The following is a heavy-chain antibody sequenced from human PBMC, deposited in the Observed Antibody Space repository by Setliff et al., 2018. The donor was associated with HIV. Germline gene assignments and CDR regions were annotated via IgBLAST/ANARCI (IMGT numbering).Heavy chain of an antibody. CDR2: ISYDGSNK. CDR1: GFTFSNSA. CDR3: AREVAADGTYFDY. J-gene: IGHJ4*01. V-gene: IGHV3-30*04. D-gene: IGHD6-13*01. Sequence: SCAASGFTFSNSAMHWVRQAPGKGLGWAAGISYDGSNKYYTDSVKGRFTISRDNSKNTLYLQMNSLRAEDSAVYYCAREVAADGTYFDYWGQGALVTVSS.